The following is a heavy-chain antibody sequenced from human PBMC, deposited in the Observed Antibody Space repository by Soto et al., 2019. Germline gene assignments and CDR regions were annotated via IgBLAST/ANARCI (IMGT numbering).Heavy chain of an antibody. CDR2: ISHRGIT. CDR1: GGSFSGYY. V-gene: IGHV4-34*01. CDR3: ARGVGYCSGGKCNSPGCYFDY. J-gene: IGHJ4*02. Sequence: SETLSLTCAVYGGSFSGYYWSWIRQPPGKGLEWIGEISHRGITNYSPSLKSRVTIAVDTSKNQFSLKLSSVTAADTAMYYCARGVGYCSGGKCNSPGCYFDYWGQGIQVTVSS. D-gene: IGHD2-15*01.